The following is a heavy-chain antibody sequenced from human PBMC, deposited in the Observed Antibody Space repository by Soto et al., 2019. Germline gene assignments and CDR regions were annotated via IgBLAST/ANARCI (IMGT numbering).Heavy chain of an antibody. CDR3: AREGYSSSSYYYGMDV. V-gene: IGHV4-30-4*01. CDR1: GGSISSGDYY. J-gene: IGHJ6*02. D-gene: IGHD6-6*01. CDR2: IYYSGST. Sequence: SETLSLTCTVSGGSISSGDYYWSWIRQPPGKGLEWIGYIYYSGSTYYNPSLKSRVTISVDTSKNQFSLKLSSVTAADTAVYYCAREGYSSSSYYYGMDVWGQGTTVTVSS.